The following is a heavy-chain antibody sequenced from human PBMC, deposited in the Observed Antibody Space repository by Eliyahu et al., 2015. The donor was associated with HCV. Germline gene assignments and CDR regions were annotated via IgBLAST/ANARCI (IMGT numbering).Heavy chain of an antibody. Sequence: EVQLVQSGAEVKKPGESLKISCTGSGYSFSTYWIGWVRQMPGKGLEWMGIIYPGDSDTRYNPSFQGQVTISADTSISTAYLKWSSLRASDTAIYYCMRQDGPGYSTLYSFDYWGQGTLVTVSS. CDR3: MRQDGPGYSTLYSFDY. J-gene: IGHJ4*02. CDR2: IYPGDSDT. D-gene: IGHD6-13*01. CDR1: GYSFSTYW. V-gene: IGHV5-51*01.